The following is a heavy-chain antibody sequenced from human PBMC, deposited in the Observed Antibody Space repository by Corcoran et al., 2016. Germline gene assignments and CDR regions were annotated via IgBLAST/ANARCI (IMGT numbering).Heavy chain of an antibody. Sequence: EVQLVESGGGLVQPGGSLKLSCAASGFTFSGSAMHWVRQASGKGLEWVGRIRSKANSYATAYAASEKGRFTISRDDSKNTAYLQMNSLKTEDTAVYYGTRCRTRMDVWGQGTTVTVSS. CDR3: TRCRTRMDV. CDR2: IRSKANSYAT. V-gene: IGHV3-73*02. CDR1: GFTFSGSA. J-gene: IGHJ6*02.